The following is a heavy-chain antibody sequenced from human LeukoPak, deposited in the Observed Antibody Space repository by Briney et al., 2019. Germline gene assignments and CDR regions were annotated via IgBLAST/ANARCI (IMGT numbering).Heavy chain of an antibody. V-gene: IGHV4-30-4*01. J-gene: IGHJ4*02. Sequence: PSGTLSLTCTVSGGLISRIEYYWGWVRQSPVRGLEWLGHIYHTGTTLYSPHLNNRLTLSVDSSKNQFSLTLNSVTAADTAVYYCASVSVWELATHPGGSFDYWGRGILVTVSS. D-gene: IGHD1-26*01. CDR1: GGLISRIEYY. CDR2: IYHTGTT. CDR3: ASVSVWELATHPGGSFDY.